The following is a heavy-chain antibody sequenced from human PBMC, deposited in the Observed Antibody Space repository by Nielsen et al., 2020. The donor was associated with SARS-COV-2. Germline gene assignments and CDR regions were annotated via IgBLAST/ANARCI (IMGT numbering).Heavy chain of an antibody. J-gene: IGHJ4*02. CDR1: GFTFSSYS. CDR3: ARDGHITGTFDY. D-gene: IGHD1-20*01. CDR2: ISSTSRYI. Sequence: GESLKISCEASGFTFSSYSMNWVRQAPGKGLEWVSSISSTSRYIYHADSVKGRFTNSRDNAKESLYLQMNSLRAEDTAVYYCARDGHITGTFDYWGQGILVTVSS. V-gene: IGHV3-21*01.